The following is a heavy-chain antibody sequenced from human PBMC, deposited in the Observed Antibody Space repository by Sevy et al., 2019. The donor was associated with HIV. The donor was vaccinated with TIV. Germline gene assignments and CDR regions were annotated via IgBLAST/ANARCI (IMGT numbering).Heavy chain of an antibody. J-gene: IGHJ4*02. CDR3: ARDSDNYGSWTGYYPFDY. V-gene: IGHV1-46*01. CDR1: GYTFTSQY. D-gene: IGHD3-9*01. CDR2: INPSGGST. Sequence: ASVKVSCKASGYTFTSQYMHWVRQAPGQGLEWMGIINPSGGSTSYAQKFQGRVTMTRDTSTSTVYMELSSLRSEDTAVYYCARDSDNYGSWTGYYPFDYWGQGTLATVSS.